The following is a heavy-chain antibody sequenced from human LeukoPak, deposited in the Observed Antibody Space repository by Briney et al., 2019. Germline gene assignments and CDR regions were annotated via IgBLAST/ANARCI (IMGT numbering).Heavy chain of an antibody. J-gene: IGHJ5*02. CDR1: GGSISSYY. Sequence: PSETLSLTCTVSGGSISSYYWSWIRQPPGKGLEWIGYIYYSGSTNYNPSLKSRVTISVDTSKNQFSLKLSSVTAADTAVYYCASEIVVVPAAPYNWFDPWGQGTLATVSS. CDR3: ASEIVVVPAAPYNWFDP. V-gene: IGHV4-59*01. D-gene: IGHD2-2*01. CDR2: IYYSGST.